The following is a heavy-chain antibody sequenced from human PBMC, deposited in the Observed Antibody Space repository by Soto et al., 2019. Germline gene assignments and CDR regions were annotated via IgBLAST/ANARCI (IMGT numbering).Heavy chain of an antibody. CDR1: GFTFSSYS. D-gene: IGHD6-19*01. Sequence: GGSLRLSCAASGFTFSSYSMNWVRQAPGKGLEWVSSISSSSSYIYYADSVKGRFTISRDNAKNSLYLQMNSLRAEDTAVYYCARTALAVAGTYYFDYWGQGTLVTVSS. J-gene: IGHJ4*02. V-gene: IGHV3-21*01. CDR3: ARTALAVAGTYYFDY. CDR2: ISSSSSYI.